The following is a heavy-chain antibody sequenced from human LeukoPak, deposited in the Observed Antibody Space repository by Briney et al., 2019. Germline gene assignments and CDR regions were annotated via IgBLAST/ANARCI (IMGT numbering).Heavy chain of an antibody. D-gene: IGHD3-10*01. CDR3: ARDGVLLWFGELPTETYYYGMDV. J-gene: IGHJ6*02. CDR1: GYTFTGYY. Sequence: ASVKVSCKASGYTFTGYYMHWARQAPGQGLEWMGWINPNSGGTNYAQKFQGRATMTRDTSISTAYMELSRLRSDDTAVYYCARDGVLLWFGELPTETYYYGMDVWGQGTTVTVSS. CDR2: INPNSGGT. V-gene: IGHV1-2*02.